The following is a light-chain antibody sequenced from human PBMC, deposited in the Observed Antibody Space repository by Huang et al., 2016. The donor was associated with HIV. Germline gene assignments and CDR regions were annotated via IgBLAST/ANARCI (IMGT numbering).Light chain of an antibody. J-gene: IGKJ2*01. Sequence: EIVLTQSPGTLSLSPGESATLSCRTSQSVFSYLAWYQQRPGQSPRLLIYDASNRATGVSARFSGSGSGTYFSLTISSLESEDFAVYYCQQRSAWPRTFGQGTKLEI. CDR1: QSVFSY. V-gene: IGKV3-11*01. CDR2: DAS. CDR3: QQRSAWPRT.